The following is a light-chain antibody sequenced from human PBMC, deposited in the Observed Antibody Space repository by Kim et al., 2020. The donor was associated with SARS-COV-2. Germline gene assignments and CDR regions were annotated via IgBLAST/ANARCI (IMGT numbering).Light chain of an antibody. Sequence: IQLTQSPSSLSASVGDRVTITCRASQGISSYLAWYQQKPGKAPKLLIYAASTLQGGVPSRFSGSGSGTDFTLTISSLQPEDFATYYCQQLNSYPHTFGQGTRREF. V-gene: IGKV1-9*01. CDR1: QGISSY. CDR2: AAS. CDR3: QQLNSYPHT. J-gene: IGKJ2*01.